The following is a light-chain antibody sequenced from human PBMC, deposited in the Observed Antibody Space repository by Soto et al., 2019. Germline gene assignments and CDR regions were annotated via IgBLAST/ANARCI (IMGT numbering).Light chain of an antibody. V-gene: IGKV1-39*01. CDR2: AAS. J-gene: IGKJ2*01. Sequence: DIQMTQSPSSLSASVGDRVTITCRASQTISSYLNWYQQKPGKTPKLVIYAASILQNGVPSRFTVSGSENDFTHNISRLQTEEFTRYYCQQSHSIPDTFDKGTTLDIK. CDR1: QTISSY. CDR3: QQSHSIPDT.